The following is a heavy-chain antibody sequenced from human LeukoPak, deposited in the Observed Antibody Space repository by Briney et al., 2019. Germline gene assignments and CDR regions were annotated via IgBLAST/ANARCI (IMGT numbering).Heavy chain of an antibody. D-gene: IGHD2-15*01. CDR3: ATARGSDGNFYIDY. Sequence: PGGSLRLSCAASGFTFSSYWMHWVRQAPGKGLVWVSRINSDGSSTNYADSVKGRFTISRDNSKNMLYLQMSSLRAEDTAVYYCATARGSDGNFYIDYWGQGTLVTVSS. CDR2: INSDGSST. J-gene: IGHJ4*02. CDR1: GFTFSSYW. V-gene: IGHV3-74*01.